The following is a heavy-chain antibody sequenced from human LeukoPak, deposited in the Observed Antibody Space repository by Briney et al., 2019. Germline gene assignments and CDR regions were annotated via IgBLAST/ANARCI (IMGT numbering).Heavy chain of an antibody. CDR1: GFTFSNYV. Sequence: GSLRLSCAASGFTFSNYVMHWVRPAPGKGLEWVACIRYDGSNKYYADSVKGRFTISRDNAKNSLYLQMNSLRAEDTAVYYCARVEGATPDWGQGTLVTVSS. V-gene: IGHV3-30*02. D-gene: IGHD1-26*01. J-gene: IGHJ4*02. CDR3: ARVEGATPD. CDR2: IRYDGSNK.